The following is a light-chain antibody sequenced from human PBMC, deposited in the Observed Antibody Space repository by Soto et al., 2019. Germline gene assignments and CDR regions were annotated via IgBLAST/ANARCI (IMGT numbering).Light chain of an antibody. Sequence: EIVLTQSPGTLSLSPGERANLSCRASQSISSSYLAWYQQKPGQAPRLLIYGASSRATGVPDRFSGSGSGTDFTLTISRLEPEYFAVYYCHQYDNSPLTFGGGTKVEIK. CDR1: QSISSSY. J-gene: IGKJ4*02. CDR2: GAS. V-gene: IGKV3-20*01. CDR3: HQYDNSPLT.